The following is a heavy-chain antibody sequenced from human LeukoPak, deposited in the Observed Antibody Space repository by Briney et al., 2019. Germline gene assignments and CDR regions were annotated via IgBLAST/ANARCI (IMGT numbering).Heavy chain of an antibody. CDR1: GFTFSSYG. V-gene: IGHV3-30*18. D-gene: IGHD2-15*01. CDR3: AKSPAGIPDY. J-gene: IGHJ4*02. Sequence: GRSLRLSCAASGFTFSSYGMHWVRQAPGKGLEWVAVISYDGSNKYYADSVKGRFTISRDNSKYTLYLQMNSLRAEDTAVYYCAKSPAGIPDYWGQGTLVTVSS. CDR2: ISYDGSNK.